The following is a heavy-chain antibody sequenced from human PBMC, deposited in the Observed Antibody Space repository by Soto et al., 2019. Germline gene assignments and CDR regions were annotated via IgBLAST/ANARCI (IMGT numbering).Heavy chain of an antibody. CDR1: GGSISSSSYY. CDR3: ARRSVGIVVVPAAKTSNWFDP. CDR2: IYYSGST. Sequence: SETLSLTCTVSGGSISSSSYYWGWIRQPPGKGLEWIGGIYYSGSTYYNPSLKSRVTISVDTSKNQFSLKLSSVTAADTAVYYCARRSVGIVVVPAAKTSNWFDPWGQGTLVTVSS. J-gene: IGHJ5*02. D-gene: IGHD2-2*01. V-gene: IGHV4-39*01.